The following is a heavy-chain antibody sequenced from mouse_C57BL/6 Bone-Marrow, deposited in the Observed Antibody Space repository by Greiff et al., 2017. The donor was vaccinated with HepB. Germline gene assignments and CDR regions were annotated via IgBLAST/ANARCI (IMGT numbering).Heavy chain of an antibody. D-gene: IGHD1-1*01. J-gene: IGHJ2*01. CDR1: GFTFSNYW. Sequence: EVMLVESGGGLVQPGGSMKLSCVASGFTFSNYWMNWVRQSPEKGLEWVAQIRLKSDNYATHYAESVKGRFTISRDDSKSSVYLQMNNLRAEDTGIYYCTLTTVVATVDYWGQGTTLTVSS. CDR3: TLTTVVATVDY. V-gene: IGHV6-3*01. CDR2: IRLKSDNYAT.